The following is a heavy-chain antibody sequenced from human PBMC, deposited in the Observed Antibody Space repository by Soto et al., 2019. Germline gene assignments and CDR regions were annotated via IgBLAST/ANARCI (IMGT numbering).Heavy chain of an antibody. CDR1: GLTFSNYA. CDR2: ISGSGGST. Sequence: GGSLRHSCAASGLTFSNYAVSWVRQATGKGLEWVSTISGSGGSTYYADSVKGRFTISRDNSKNTLYLQMNSLRAEDTAVYYCAKDQGSSWYEIDYWGQGTLVTVSS. D-gene: IGHD6-13*01. J-gene: IGHJ4*02. V-gene: IGHV3-23*01. CDR3: AKDQGSSWYEIDY.